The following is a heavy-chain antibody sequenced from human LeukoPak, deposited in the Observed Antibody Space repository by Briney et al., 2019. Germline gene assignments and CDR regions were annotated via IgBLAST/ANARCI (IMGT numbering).Heavy chain of an antibody. J-gene: IGHJ6*04. D-gene: IGHD3/OR15-3a*01. CDR1: GYTFYDYG. CDR3: AKVVVSGLVPGHWFDV. V-gene: IGHV3-23*01. Sequence: GSLRVSCAASGYTFYDYGITWVRQAPGKGLEWVSPISGSGVSTYYAHSVKGRFTISRDNSDNTVFLHMKSLRAEDTAVYFCAKVVVSGLVPGHWFDVWGKGTPVTVSS. CDR2: ISGSGVST.